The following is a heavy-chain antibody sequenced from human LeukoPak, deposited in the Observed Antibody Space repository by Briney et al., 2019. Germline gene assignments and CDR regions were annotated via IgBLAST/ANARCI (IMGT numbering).Heavy chain of an antibody. CDR3: ARVGPLVVPAGGFDY. V-gene: IGHV3-7*01. J-gene: IGHJ4*02. CDR1: GFTFSSYL. CDR2: IKQDGSEK. Sequence: GGSLRLSCAASGFTFSSYLMSWVRQAPGKGLEWVANIKQDGSEKYYVDSVKGRFTISRDNAKNSLYLQMNSLRAEDTAVYYCARVGPLVVPAGGFDYWGQGTLVTVSS. D-gene: IGHD2-2*01.